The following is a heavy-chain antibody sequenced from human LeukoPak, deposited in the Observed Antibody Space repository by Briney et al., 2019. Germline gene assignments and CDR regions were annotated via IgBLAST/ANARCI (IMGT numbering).Heavy chain of an antibody. CDR2: IYYSGST. CDR3: ARPRLIAAEFDY. V-gene: IGHV4-39*01. J-gene: IGHJ4*02. Sequence: SETLSLTCTVSAGSISSSSYYWGWIRQPPGKGLEWIGSIYYSGSTYYNPSLKSRVTISVDTSKNQFSLKLSSVTAADSAVYYCARPRLIAAEFDYWGQGTLVTVAS. CDR1: AGSISSSSYY. D-gene: IGHD6-13*01.